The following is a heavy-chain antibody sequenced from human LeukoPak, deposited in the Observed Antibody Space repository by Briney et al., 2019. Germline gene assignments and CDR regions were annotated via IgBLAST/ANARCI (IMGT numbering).Heavy chain of an antibody. Sequence: ASVKVSCKASGGTISSYAISWVRQAPGQGLEWMGGIIPIFGTANYAQKFQGRVTITTDESTSTAYMELSSLRSEDTAVYYCASSVYYDSSGYQSWGQGTLVTVSS. V-gene: IGHV1-69*05. CDR3: ASSVYYDSSGYQS. J-gene: IGHJ5*02. CDR1: GGTISSYA. CDR2: IIPIFGTA. D-gene: IGHD3-22*01.